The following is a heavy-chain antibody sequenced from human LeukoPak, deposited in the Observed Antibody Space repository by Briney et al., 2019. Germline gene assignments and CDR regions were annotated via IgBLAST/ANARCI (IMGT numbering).Heavy chain of an antibody. D-gene: IGHD6-6*01. CDR2: IIPIFGTA. CDR3: ASGPQPKYSSSSFDY. J-gene: IGHJ4*02. CDR1: GGTFSSYA. V-gene: IGHV1-69*13. Sequence: SVKVSCKASGGTFSSYAISWVRQAPGQGLEWMGGIIPIFGTANYAQKFQGRVTTTADESTSTAYMELSSLRSEDTAVYYCASGPQPKYSSSSFDYWGQGTLVTVSS.